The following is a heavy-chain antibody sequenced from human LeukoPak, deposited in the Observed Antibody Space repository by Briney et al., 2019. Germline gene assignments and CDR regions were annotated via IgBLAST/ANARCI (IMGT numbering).Heavy chain of an antibody. D-gene: IGHD3-3*01. J-gene: IGHJ6*03. Sequence: PGGSLRLSCAASGFTFSSYGIHWVRQAPGKGLEWVAFIRYDGSNKYYTDSVKGRFTISRDNSKNSLYLQMNSLRADDTAVYYCARVLPLYDFWSGDYYYYYMDVWGKGTTVTVSS. V-gene: IGHV3-30*02. CDR1: GFTFSSYG. CDR2: IRYDGSNK. CDR3: ARVLPLYDFWSGDYYYYYMDV.